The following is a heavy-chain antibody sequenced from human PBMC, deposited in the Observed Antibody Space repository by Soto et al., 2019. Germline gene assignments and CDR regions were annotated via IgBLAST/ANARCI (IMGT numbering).Heavy chain of an antibody. D-gene: IGHD1-26*01. J-gene: IGHJ2*01. CDR2: ISNSGDT. Sequence: EVQLLESGGGLAQPGVSLRLSCAASGFIFSGFAMTWVRQAPGKGLEWVSTISNSGDTYYTDSVKGRFTISRDNSKNTLFLQMNSLRAGDTAAYYCAKKRGATGNWSFEVWGRGTLVIVSS. CDR3: AKKRGATGNWSFEV. V-gene: IGHV3-23*01. CDR1: GFIFSGFA.